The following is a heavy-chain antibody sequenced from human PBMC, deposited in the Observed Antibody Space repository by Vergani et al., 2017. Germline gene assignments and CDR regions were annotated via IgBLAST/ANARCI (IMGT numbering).Heavy chain of an antibody. CDR1: GGSISGFSYY. D-gene: IGHD1-26*01. CDR2: IYYSGRT. CDR3: ARDSAVGGTFDS. J-gene: IGHJ4*02. Sequence: QVQLQESGPGLVKPSQSLSLTCTVSGGSISGFSYYLSWVRQPAGKGLEWIGRIYYSGRTDYNPSLESRVTISVDTSKNTFSLKLNSVTAADTAIYYCARDSAVGGTFDSWGQGTLVSVSS. V-gene: IGHV4-61*02.